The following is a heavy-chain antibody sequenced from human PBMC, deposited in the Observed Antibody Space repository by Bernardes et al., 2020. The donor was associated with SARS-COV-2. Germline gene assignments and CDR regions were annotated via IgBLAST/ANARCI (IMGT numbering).Heavy chain of an antibody. J-gene: IGHJ6*02. V-gene: IGHV1-2*04. CDR1: GYTFTGYY. Sequence: ASVKVSCKASGYTFTGYYMHLVRQAPGQGLEWMGWINPNSGGTNYAQKFQGWVTMTRDTSISTAYMELSRLRSDDTAVYYCARAGGNYRLYYYGMDVWGQGTTVTVSS. CDR2: INPNSGGT. CDR3: ARAGGNYRLYYYGMDV. D-gene: IGHD3-16*02.